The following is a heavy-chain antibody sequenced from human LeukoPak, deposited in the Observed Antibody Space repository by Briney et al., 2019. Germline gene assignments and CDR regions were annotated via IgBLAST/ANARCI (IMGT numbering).Heavy chain of an antibody. CDR1: GFTFSGSA. Sequence: GGSLRLSCEASGFTFSGSAMHWVRQASGKGLEWVGRIRSKANSYATAYAASVKGRFTISRDDSKNTAYLQMNSLKTEDTAVYYCARRYSYGLSGFDYWGQGTLVTVSS. CDR3: ARRYSYGLSGFDY. V-gene: IGHV3-73*01. J-gene: IGHJ4*02. D-gene: IGHD5-18*01. CDR2: IRSKANSYAT.